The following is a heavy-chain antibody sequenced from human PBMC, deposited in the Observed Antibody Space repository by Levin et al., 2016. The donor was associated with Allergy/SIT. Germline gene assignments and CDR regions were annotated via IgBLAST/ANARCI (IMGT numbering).Heavy chain of an antibody. CDR3: ARHYGDRGGNWFDP. CDR2: IYSGGST. Sequence: VRQAPGKGLEWVSVIYSGGSTYYADSVKGRFTISRDNSKNTLYLQMNSLRAEDTAVYYCARHYGDRGGNWFDPWGQGTLVTVSS. J-gene: IGHJ5*02. D-gene: IGHD4-17*01. V-gene: IGHV3-53*01.